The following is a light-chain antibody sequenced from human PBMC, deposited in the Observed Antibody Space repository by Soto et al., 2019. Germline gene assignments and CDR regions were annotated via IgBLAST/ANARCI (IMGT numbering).Light chain of an antibody. CDR3: QQRSNWPP. Sequence: EIVLTQSRATLSLSPGERATLSCRASQSVSSYLAWYQQKPGQAPRLLIYDASNRATVIPARFSGSGSGTDFTLTISSLEPEDFAVYYCQQRSNWPPFGQGTKLEIK. CDR2: DAS. V-gene: IGKV3-11*01. CDR1: QSVSSY. J-gene: IGKJ2*01.